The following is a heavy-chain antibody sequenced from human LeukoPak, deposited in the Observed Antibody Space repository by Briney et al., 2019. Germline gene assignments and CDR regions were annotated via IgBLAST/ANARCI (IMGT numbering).Heavy chain of an antibody. CDR1: GYSFSSYW. CDR2: IYPGDSDT. CDR3: ARNVVPAAQGWFDP. D-gene: IGHD2-2*01. V-gene: IGHV5-51*01. J-gene: IGHJ5*02. Sequence: GESLKISCKGSGYSFSSYWIGWVRQMPGKGLEWMGIIYPGDSDTRYSPSFQGQVTLSADKSISTAYLQWSSLKASDTAMYYCARNVVPAAQGWFDPWGQGTLVTVSS.